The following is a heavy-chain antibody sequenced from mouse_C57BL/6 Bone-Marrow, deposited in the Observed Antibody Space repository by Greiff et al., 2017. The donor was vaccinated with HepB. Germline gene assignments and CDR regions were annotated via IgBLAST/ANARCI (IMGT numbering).Heavy chain of an antibody. CDR1: GFTFSSYA. CDR2: ISDGGSYT. Sequence: EVNLVESGGGLVKPGGSLKLSCAASGFTFSSYAMSWVRQTPEKRLEWVATISDGGSYTYYPDNVKGRFTISRDNAKNNLYLQMSHLKSEDTAMYYCARDPLHYYGSSPHYYAMDYWGQGTSVTVSS. V-gene: IGHV5-4*01. CDR3: ARDPLHYYGSSPHYYAMDY. D-gene: IGHD1-1*01. J-gene: IGHJ4*01.